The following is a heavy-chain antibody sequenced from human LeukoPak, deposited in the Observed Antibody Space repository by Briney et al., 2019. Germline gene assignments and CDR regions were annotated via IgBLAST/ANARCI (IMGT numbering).Heavy chain of an antibody. CDR3: ARGVYIAAAQYGY. CDR2: IYYSGTT. J-gene: IGHJ4*02. D-gene: IGHD6-13*01. Sequence: SETLSLTCTVSGGSISDYYWSWIRQPPGKGLEWIGYIYYSGTTNYNPSLKSRVTISVDTSKNQFSLKLNSVTAADTAVYYCARGVYIAAAQYGYWGQGTLVTVSS. CDR1: GGSISDYY. V-gene: IGHV4-59*01.